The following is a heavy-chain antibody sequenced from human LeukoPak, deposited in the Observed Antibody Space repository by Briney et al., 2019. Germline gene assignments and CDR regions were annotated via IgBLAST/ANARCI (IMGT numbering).Heavy chain of an antibody. CDR1: GGSISSGGYY. J-gene: IGHJ6*03. Sequence: PPETLSLTCTVSGGSISSGGYYWSWIRQHPGKVLEWIGYIYYSGSTYYNPSLKSRVTISVDTSKNQFSLKLSSVTAADTAVYYCARDLTGTTDRYYYYMDVWGKGTTVTVSS. D-gene: IGHD1-7*01. CDR3: ARDLTGTTDRYYYYMDV. V-gene: IGHV4-31*03. CDR2: IYYSGST.